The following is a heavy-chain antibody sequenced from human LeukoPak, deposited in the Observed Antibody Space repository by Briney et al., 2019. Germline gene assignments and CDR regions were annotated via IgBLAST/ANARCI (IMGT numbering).Heavy chain of an antibody. CDR2: ISGDGGST. CDR1: VFMFHDYA. Sequence: GGSLRHSCAAPVFMFHDYAIHWVRQAPEKGLEWVSLISGDGGSTFYADSVKGRFTISRDNSKNSLYLQMNSLRSDDTALYYCARESESSGWYDYWGQGTLVTVSS. J-gene: IGHJ4*02. V-gene: IGHV3-43*02. CDR3: ARESESSGWYDY. D-gene: IGHD6-19*01.